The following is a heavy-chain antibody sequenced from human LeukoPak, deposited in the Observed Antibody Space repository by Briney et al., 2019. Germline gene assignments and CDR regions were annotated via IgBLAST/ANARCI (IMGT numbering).Heavy chain of an antibody. CDR2: ISYDGSDK. CDR3: AGVDAAMPDAFDI. D-gene: IGHD5-18*01. J-gene: IGHJ3*02. CDR1: GFTFSDYG. V-gene: IGHV3-30*03. Sequence: GGSLRLSCAASGFTFSDYGMHWVRQAPGKGLEWVTFISYDGSDKYYADSVKGRFTISRDNSKNTLYLQMNSLRADDTAVYYCAGVDAAMPDAFDIWGQGTTVTVSS.